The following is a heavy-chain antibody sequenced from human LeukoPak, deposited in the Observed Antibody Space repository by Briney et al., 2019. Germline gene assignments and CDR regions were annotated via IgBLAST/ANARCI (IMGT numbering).Heavy chain of an antibody. CDR3: ARRGCNGGSCYGY. CDR1: GYSFSNDW. Sequence: GESLKISCKGSGYSFSNDWIGWVRQMPGEGLEWMGIIYPGDSDTRYSPSFQGQVTISADKSISTAYLQWSSLEASDTAMYYCARRGCNGGSCYGYWGQGTLVTVSS. V-gene: IGHV5-51*01. J-gene: IGHJ4*02. CDR2: IYPGDSDT. D-gene: IGHD2-15*01.